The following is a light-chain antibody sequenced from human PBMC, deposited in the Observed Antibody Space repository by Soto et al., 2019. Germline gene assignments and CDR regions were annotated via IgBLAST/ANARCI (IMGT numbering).Light chain of an antibody. CDR1: SSDVGSYNL. V-gene: IGLV2-23*03. CDR3: CSYAGSSTFGPYVV. CDR2: EGS. J-gene: IGLJ2*01. Sequence: QSALTQPASVSGSPGQSITISCTGTSSDVGSYNLVSWYQQHPGKAPKLMIYEGSKRPSGVSNRFSGSKSGNTASLTISGLQAEDEADYYCCSYAGSSTFGPYVVFGGGTKLTVL.